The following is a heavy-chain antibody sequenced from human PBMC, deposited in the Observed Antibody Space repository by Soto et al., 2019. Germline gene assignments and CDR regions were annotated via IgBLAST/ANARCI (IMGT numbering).Heavy chain of an antibody. D-gene: IGHD5-18*01. V-gene: IGHV3-23*01. Sequence: EVQLLESGGGLVQPGGSLRLSCAASGFTFSNYAMSWVRQAPGKGLEWVSVISTSGTSTYYEDSVKGRFTISRDNSNNTLYLQMNSLKDEDTGLYFCAKAPGYTYGSYNCYALDVWGQVTTVTVSS. CDR1: GFTFSNYA. CDR2: ISTSGTST. J-gene: IGHJ6*02. CDR3: AKAPGYTYGSYNCYALDV.